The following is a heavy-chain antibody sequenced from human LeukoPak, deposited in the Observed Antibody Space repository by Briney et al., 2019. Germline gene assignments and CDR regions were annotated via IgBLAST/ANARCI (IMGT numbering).Heavy chain of an antibody. CDR3: TRDGRGWPNYYFDL. V-gene: IGHV3-49*03. CDR2: IRSRDYGETV. CDR1: GFTFGDNA. D-gene: IGHD1-7*01. Sequence: GRSLRLSCTASGFTFGDNAMSWSRQAPGKGLEWVGYIRSRDYGETVEYAASVKGRFTISRDDSESIAYLQMNSLKTEDTAVYYCTRDGRGWPNYYFDLWGRGTLVTVSS. J-gene: IGHJ2*01.